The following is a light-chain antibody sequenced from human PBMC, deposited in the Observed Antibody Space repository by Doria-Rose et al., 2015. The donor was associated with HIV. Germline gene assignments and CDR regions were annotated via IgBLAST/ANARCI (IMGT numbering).Light chain of an antibody. J-gene: IGLJ1*01. CDR2: ESN. Sequence: QPVLTQPPSVSAAPGQKVSISCSGNSSNFETNYVSWYQHVPGTAPKLLIYESNKRPSGIPDRISGSKSGTSATLNITGLQTGDEADYYCGTWDSSLSAHFVFGTGTEITVL. V-gene: IGLV1-51*02. CDR3: GTWDSSLSAHFV. CDR1: SSNFETNY.